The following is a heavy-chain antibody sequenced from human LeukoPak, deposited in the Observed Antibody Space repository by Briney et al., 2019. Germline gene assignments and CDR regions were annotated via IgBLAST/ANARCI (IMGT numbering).Heavy chain of an antibody. V-gene: IGHV4-4*07. Sequence: SETLSLTCTVSGSSIFTYHWSWIRQPAGKGLEWLGRIYTSGTTTYNPSFKSRVTISVDTSKNQFSLKLSSVTAADTAVYYCARERPTTTPNYFDYWGQGTLVTVSS. CDR3: ARERPTTTPNYFDY. D-gene: IGHD1-1*01. J-gene: IGHJ4*02. CDR1: GSSIFTYH. CDR2: IYTSGTT.